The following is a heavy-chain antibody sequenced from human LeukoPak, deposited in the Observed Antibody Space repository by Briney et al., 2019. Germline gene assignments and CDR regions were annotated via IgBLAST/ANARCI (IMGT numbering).Heavy chain of an antibody. Sequence: ASLKISCKASGNTFTSYYMHWVRQAPGQGLEWRGIINPSGGSTSYAQKFQGRVTMTRDTSTSTVYMELSSLRSEDTAECNSVREGRGWYGLIDYWGQGNLVTVSS. V-gene: IGHV1-46*01. CDR3: VREGRGWYGLIDY. J-gene: IGHJ4*02. CDR2: INPSGGST. D-gene: IGHD6-19*01. CDR1: GNTFTSYY.